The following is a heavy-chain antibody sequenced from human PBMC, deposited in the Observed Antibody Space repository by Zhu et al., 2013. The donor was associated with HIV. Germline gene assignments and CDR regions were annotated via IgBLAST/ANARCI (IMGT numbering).Heavy chain of an antibody. CDR1: GYTFTGYY. Sequence: AEVKKPGASVKVSCKASGYTFTGYYMHWVRQAPGQGLEWMGWINPNSGGTNYAQKFQGRATMTRDTSISTAYMELSRLRSDDTAVYYCARDGPEIVVVDPDAFDIWGQGTMVTVSS. J-gene: IGHJ3*02. CDR2: INPNSGGT. V-gene: IGHV1-2*02. D-gene: IGHD2-21*01. CDR3: ARDGPEIVVVDPDAFDI.